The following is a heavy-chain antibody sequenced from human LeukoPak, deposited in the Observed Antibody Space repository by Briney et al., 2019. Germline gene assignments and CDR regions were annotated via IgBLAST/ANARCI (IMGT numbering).Heavy chain of an antibody. J-gene: IGHJ4*02. D-gene: IGHD3-22*01. V-gene: IGHV4-59*01. CDR3: AREVPRYYDSSGYYDY. Sequence: PSETLSLTCAVYGGSFSGYYWSWIRQPPGKELEWIGYIYYSGSTNYNPSLKSRVTISVDTSKNQFSLKLSSVTAADTAVYYCAREVPRYYDSSGYYDYWGQGTLVTVS. CDR1: GGSFSGYY. CDR2: IYYSGST.